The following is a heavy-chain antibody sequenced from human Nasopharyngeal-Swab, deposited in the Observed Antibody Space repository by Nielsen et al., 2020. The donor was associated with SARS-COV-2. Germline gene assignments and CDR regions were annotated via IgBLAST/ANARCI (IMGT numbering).Heavy chain of an antibody. V-gene: IGHV1-69*13. D-gene: IGHD5-12*01. CDR1: GGTFSSYA. CDR2: IIPIFGTA. CDR3: ARAGKKQGATEYYFDY. J-gene: IGHJ4*02. Sequence: SVKVSCKASGGTFSSYAISWVRQAPGQGLEWMGGIIPIFGTANYAQKFQGRVTITADGSTSTAYMELSSLRSEDTAVYYCARAGKKQGATEYYFDYWGQGTLVTVSS.